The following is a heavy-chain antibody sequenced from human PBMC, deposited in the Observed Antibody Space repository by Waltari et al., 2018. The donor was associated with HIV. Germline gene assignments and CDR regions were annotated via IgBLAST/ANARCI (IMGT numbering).Heavy chain of an antibody. D-gene: IGHD1-26*01. J-gene: IGHJ4*02. CDR2: ISSSGSTI. CDR1: GFTFSISE. Sequence: EGQVVEYGGGLVQHGGCMRLSCSAPGFTFSISEMNWVRQAPGKGLEWVSYISSSGSTIYYADSVKGRFTISRDNAKNSLYLQMNSLRAEDTAVYFCARDGSSYYGLDYWGRGTLVTVSS. CDR3: ARDGSSYYGLDY. V-gene: IGHV3-48*03.